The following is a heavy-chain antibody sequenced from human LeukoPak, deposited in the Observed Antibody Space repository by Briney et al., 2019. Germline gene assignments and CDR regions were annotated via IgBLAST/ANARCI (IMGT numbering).Heavy chain of an antibody. D-gene: IGHD2-15*01. CDR1: GFTFSSYS. CDR3: ARDRYCSGGSCTYGMDV. CDR2: ISSSSSYI. Sequence: GALRLSCAASGFTFSSYSMNWVRQAPGKGLEWVSSISSSSSYIYYADSAKGRFTISRDNAKNSLYLQMNSLRAEDTAVYYCARDRYCSGGSCTYGMDVWGQGTTVTVSS. V-gene: IGHV3-21*01. J-gene: IGHJ6*02.